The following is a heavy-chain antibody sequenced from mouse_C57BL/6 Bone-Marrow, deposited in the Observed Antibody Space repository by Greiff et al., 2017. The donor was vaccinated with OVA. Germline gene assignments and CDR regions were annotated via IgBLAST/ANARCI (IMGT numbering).Heavy chain of an antibody. CDR1: GFSLTSYA. CDR2: IWTGGGT. J-gene: IGHJ1*03. V-gene: IGHV2-9-1*01. D-gene: IGHD1-1*01. CDR3: ARTISTVVEGEWYFDV. Sequence: VMLVESGPGLVAPSQCLSITCTVSGFSLTSYAISWVRQPPGKGLEWLGVIWTGGGTNYNSALKSRLSISNENSNSQVFLKMNSLQTDDTTRYYCARTISTVVEGEWYFDVWGTGTTVTVSS.